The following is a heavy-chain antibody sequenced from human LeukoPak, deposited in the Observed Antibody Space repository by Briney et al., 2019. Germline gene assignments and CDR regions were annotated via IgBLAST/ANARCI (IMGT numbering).Heavy chain of an antibody. Sequence: GGSLRLSCAASGFTFSSYTMNWVRHAPGKGLEWVSSISGSSSYIYYADSVKGRFTISRDNAKKSLYLQMNSLRAEDTAVYYCARDLRQIVLQRYYGLDVWGQGTTVTVSS. J-gene: IGHJ6*02. CDR3: ARDLRQIVLQRYYGLDV. D-gene: IGHD3-16*02. CDR2: ISGSSSYI. CDR1: GFTFSSYT. V-gene: IGHV3-21*01.